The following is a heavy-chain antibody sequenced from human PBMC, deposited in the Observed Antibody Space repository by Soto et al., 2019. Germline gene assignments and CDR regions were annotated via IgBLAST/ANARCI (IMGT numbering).Heavy chain of an antibody. CDR2: IVVGSGNT. J-gene: IGHJ4*02. Sequence: SVKVSCKASGFTFFTSAVQCVRQARGQGLEWIGWIVVGSGNTNYAQKFQERVTITRDMSTNTAYMELTSLRSEDTAVYYCAADPYCGGDCYFDYWGQGIMVTVSS. D-gene: IGHD2-21*02. V-gene: IGHV1-58*01. CDR3: AADPYCGGDCYFDY. CDR1: GFTFFTSA.